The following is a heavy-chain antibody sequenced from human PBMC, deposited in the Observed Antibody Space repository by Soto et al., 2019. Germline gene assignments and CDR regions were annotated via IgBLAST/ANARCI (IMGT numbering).Heavy chain of an antibody. Sequence: GASMKVCCKASGCTFSSYAISWVRQAPGQGLEWMGGIIPIFGTANYAQKFQGRVTITADESTSTAYMELSSLRSEDTAVYYCAREGSEVVTFDYWGQGTLVTVSS. D-gene: IGHD3-10*01. V-gene: IGHV1-69*13. CDR1: GCTFSSYA. CDR3: AREGSEVVTFDY. J-gene: IGHJ4*02. CDR2: IIPIFGTA.